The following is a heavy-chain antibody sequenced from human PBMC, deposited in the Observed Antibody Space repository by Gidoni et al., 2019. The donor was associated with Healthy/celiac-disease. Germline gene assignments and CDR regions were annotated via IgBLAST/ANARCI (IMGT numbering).Heavy chain of an antibody. CDR1: GCTFSSYG. D-gene: IGHD3-16*02. CDR2: IWYDVSTK. Sequence: QVQLVESGGGVVQPGRSLRLCCAAYGCTFSSYGMHWVRQAPGKGLEWVAVIWYDVSTKYYADAVKGRFTISRDNSKNTLYLQMNSLRAEDTAVYYCARDGYYVWGSDRPLGAFDIWGQGTMVTVSS. J-gene: IGHJ3*02. CDR3: ARDGYYVWGSDRPLGAFDI. V-gene: IGHV3-33*01.